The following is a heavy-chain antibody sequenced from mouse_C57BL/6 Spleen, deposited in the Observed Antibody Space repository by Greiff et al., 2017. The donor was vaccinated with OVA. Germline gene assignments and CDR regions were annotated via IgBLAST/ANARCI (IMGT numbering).Heavy chain of an antibody. CDR2: IYPRSGNT. D-gene: IGHD2-4*01. Sequence: VQLQQSGAELARPGASVKLSCKASGYTFTRYGISWVKQRTGQGLEWIGEIYPRSGNTYYNEKFQGKATLTADKSSSTAYMELRSLTSEDSAVYFCARERDDYDDDWYFDVGGTGTTVTVSS. J-gene: IGHJ1*03. CDR3: ARERDDYDDDWYFDV. V-gene: IGHV1-81*01. CDR1: GYTFTRYG.